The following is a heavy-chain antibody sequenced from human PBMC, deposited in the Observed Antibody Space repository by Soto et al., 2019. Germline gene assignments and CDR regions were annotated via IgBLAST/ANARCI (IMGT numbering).Heavy chain of an antibody. Sequence: EVQLVESGGGLVQPGRSLKLSCAASGFIFVNRGMHWVLQAPGKGLEWVSGISWNSVNIGYADSVKGRFSISRDNAKKSLYMQMNSLRPDDTAFYFCVTAGDRDLIVEVPVYFDIWGLGTLVTVSS. D-gene: IGHD2-21*01. V-gene: IGHV3-9*01. CDR2: ISWNSVNI. CDR3: VTAGDRDLIVEVPVYFDI. J-gene: IGHJ4*02. CDR1: GFIFVNRG.